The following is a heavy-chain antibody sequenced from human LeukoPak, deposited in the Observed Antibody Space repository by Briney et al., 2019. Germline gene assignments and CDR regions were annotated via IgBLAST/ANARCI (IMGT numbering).Heavy chain of an antibody. D-gene: IGHD1-26*01. J-gene: IGHJ5*02. CDR1: GYTFTSYA. Sequence: GASVKVSCKASGYTFTSYAMHWVRQAPGQRLEWMGWINTGNGNTKYSQKFQGRVTITRDTSASTAYMELSSLRSEDTAVYYCARERVVGATTSWFDPWGQGTLVTVSS. CDR3: ARERVVGATTSWFDP. CDR2: INTGNGNT. V-gene: IGHV1-3*04.